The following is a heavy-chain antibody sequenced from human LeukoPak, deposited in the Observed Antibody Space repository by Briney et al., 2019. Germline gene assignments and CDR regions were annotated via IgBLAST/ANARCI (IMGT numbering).Heavy chain of an antibody. J-gene: IGHJ4*02. Sequence: SETLSLTCTVSGGSISSSSYSWGWIRQPPGKGLEWIGTISDSGNTYYNPSLRSRVTISEDTSKNQFSLKLTSVTAAATAVYYCARQGDGGRAYDHWGQGILVTVSS. CDR2: ISDSGNT. V-gene: IGHV4-39*01. D-gene: IGHD4-23*01. CDR3: ARQGDGGRAYDH. CDR1: GGSISSSSYS.